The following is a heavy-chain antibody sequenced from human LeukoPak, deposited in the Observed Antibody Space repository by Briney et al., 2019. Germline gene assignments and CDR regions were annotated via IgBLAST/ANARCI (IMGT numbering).Heavy chain of an antibody. CDR3: AGMGSGDYPNGCDR. J-gene: IGHJ5*02. CDR2: IYPGDSDT. V-gene: IGHV5-51*01. Sequence: GESLKISCKGSGYSFTSYWNGWGRQIPGKGVEWMGIIYPGDSDTRYSPSFQGQLTISADKTISTACLHWSSLKASDNAMYYCAGMGSGDYPNGCDRLGQGALVTVSS. CDR1: GYSFTSYW. D-gene: IGHD4-17*01.